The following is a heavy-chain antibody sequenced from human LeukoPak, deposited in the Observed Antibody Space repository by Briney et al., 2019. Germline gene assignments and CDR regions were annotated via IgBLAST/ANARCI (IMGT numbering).Heavy chain of an antibody. Sequence: SETLSLTCAVYGGSFSGYYWSWIRQPPGKGLEWIGEINHSGSTYYNPSLKSRVTISVDTSKNQFSLKLSSVTAADTAVYYCAREPAVIGDAFDIWGQGTMVTVSS. CDR1: GGSFSGYY. J-gene: IGHJ3*02. CDR2: INHSGST. D-gene: IGHD2-21*01. V-gene: IGHV4-34*01. CDR3: AREPAVIGDAFDI.